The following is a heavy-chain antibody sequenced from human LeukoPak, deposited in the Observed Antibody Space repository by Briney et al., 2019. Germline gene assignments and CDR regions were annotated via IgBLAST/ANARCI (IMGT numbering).Heavy chain of an antibody. CDR3: ARGGSSRGDRFDY. CDR1: GGTFSSYA. V-gene: IGHV1-69*05. D-gene: IGHD3-10*01. J-gene: IGHJ4*02. Sequence: SVKVSCKASGGTFSSYAISWVRQAPGQGLEWMGRIIPIFGTANYAQKFQGRVAITTDESTSTAYMELSSLRSEDTAVYYCARGGSSRGDRFDYWGQGTLVTVSS. CDR2: IIPIFGTA.